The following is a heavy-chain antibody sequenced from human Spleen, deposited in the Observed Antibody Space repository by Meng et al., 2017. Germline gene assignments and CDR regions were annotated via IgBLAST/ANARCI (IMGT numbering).Heavy chain of an antibody. CDR3: ARKMIGTGSFDY. V-gene: IGHV4-31*03. D-gene: IGHD3-10*01. J-gene: IGHJ4*02. Sequence: QVQRHESGPGLLKPSPTLSLTCTVSRASVYSGGYYWSWIRQHPGKGLEWIGHIYYSGSTYYNPSLKSRFSISVDTSKNQFSLNLTSVTAADTAVYYCARKMIGTGSFDYWGQGRLVTVFS. CDR1: RASVYSGGYY. CDR2: IYYSGST.